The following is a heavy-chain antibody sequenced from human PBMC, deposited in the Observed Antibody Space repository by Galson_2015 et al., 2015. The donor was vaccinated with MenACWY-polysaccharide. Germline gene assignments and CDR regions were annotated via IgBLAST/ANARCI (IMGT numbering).Heavy chain of an antibody. J-gene: IGHJ6*03. CDR2: IYYSGTT. CDR1: GDSISGLY. V-gene: IGHV4-59*08. CDR3: ARTNDFQNGYPFYMDV. Sequence: ETLSLTCTVSGDSISGLYWSWIRQPPGRGLEWIGYIYYSGTTNYNPSLKSRLTMSIDTSKNQFSLKLNSVTAADTAIYYCARTNDFQNGYPFYMDVWGKGTTVTVSS. D-gene: IGHD3-3*01.